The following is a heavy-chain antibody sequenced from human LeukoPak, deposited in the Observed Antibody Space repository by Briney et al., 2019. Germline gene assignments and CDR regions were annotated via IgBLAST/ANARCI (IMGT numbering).Heavy chain of an antibody. J-gene: IGHJ4*02. CDR1: GGSISSYY. CDR2: IYYSGST. V-gene: IGHV4-59*08. Sequence: SETLSLTCTVSGGSISSYYWSWIRQPPGKGLEWIGYIYYSGSTNYNPSLKSRVTISVDTSKNQFSLKLSSVTAADTAVYYCARLAQVEYFDYWGQGTLATVSS. D-gene: IGHD2-15*01. CDR3: ARLAQVEYFDY.